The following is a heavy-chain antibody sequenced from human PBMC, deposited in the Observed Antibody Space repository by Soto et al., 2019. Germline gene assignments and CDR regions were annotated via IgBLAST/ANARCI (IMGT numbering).Heavy chain of an antibody. V-gene: IGHV3-74*01. D-gene: IGHD1-26*01. CDR3: ARDRSYTTDY. J-gene: IGHJ4*02. CDR2: INSDGSTT. CDR1: GFTFSNSW. Sequence: VGSLRLSCAASGFTFSNSWMHWVRQAPGKGLVWVSYINSDGSTTNYADSVKGRFNISRDNAKNTVYLQITSLTAEDTAVYYCARDRSYTTDYWGQGTLVTVSS.